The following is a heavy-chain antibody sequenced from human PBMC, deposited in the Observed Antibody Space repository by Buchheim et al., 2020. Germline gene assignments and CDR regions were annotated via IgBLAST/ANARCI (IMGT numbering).Heavy chain of an antibody. J-gene: IGHJ4*02. V-gene: IGHV3-30*18. CDR1: GFTFSSYG. CDR3: AKAARPYDSSGYRWFALEF. D-gene: IGHD3-22*01. CDR2: ISYNDGNNK. Sequence: QVQLVESGGGVIQPGTSLRLSCAASGFTFSSYGMHWVRQAPGKGLEWVAVISYNDGNNKYYADSVKGRLTISRDNSMSTLYLEMNTLRAEDTAVYYCAKAARPYDSSGYRWFALEFWGQGTL.